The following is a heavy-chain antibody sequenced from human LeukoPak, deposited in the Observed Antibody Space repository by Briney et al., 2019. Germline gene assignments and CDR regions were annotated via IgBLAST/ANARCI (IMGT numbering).Heavy chain of an antibody. CDR3: ARKETWGWGAFDI. J-gene: IGHJ3*02. CDR1: GGSMSSYY. Sequence: SETLSLTCTVSGGSMSSYYWSWIRQPPGKGLEWVGYIYYSGSTNYNPSLKSRVTISVDKSKNQFSLKLSSVTAADTAVYYCARKETWGWGAFDIWGQGTMVTVSS. V-gene: IGHV4-59*12. D-gene: IGHD6-19*01. CDR2: IYYSGST.